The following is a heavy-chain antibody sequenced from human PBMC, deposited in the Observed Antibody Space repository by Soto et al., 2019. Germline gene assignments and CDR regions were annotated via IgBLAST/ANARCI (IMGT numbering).Heavy chain of an antibody. CDR2: IYYSGST. D-gene: IGHD5-18*01. CDR1: GGSISSSSYY. J-gene: IGHJ6*03. V-gene: IGHV4-39*01. CDR3: ARRNTAMARYYYYYYMDV. Sequence: SETLSLTCTVSGGSISSSSYYCGWIRQPPGKELEWIGSIYYSGSTYYNPSLKSRVTISVDTSKNQFSLKLSSVTAADTAVYYCARRNTAMARYYYYYYMDVWGKGTTVTVSS.